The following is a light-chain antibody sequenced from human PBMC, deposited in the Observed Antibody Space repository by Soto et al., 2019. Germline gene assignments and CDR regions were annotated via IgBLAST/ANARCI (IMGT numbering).Light chain of an antibody. V-gene: IGLV2-8*01. CDR2: KVS. Sequence: QSVLTQPPSASGCPGQSVAISCTGTSSDVGGYNYVSWYQQHPGKAPKLMIYKVSKRPSGVPDRFSGSKSGTSASLTITGLQPEDEADCYCAAWDDSLNGWVFGGGTKVTVL. CDR3: AAWDDSLNGWV. J-gene: IGLJ3*02. CDR1: SSDVGGYNY.